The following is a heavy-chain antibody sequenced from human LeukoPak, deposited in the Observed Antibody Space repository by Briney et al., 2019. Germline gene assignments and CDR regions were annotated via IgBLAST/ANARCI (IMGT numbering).Heavy chain of an antibody. V-gene: IGHV3-23*01. CDR2: ITGDGVTT. CDR1: GFTSSSSA. CDR3: AKERRRVDTSMIRSYFFDS. J-gene: IGHJ4*02. Sequence: GGSLRLSCAASGFTSSSSAMSWVRQPPSKGLEWLSSITGDGVTTYYADSVKGRFTISRDNSKNILFLQMNSLRAEDSASYFCAKERRRVDTSMIRSYFFDSWGQGTPVTVSS. D-gene: IGHD3-16*01.